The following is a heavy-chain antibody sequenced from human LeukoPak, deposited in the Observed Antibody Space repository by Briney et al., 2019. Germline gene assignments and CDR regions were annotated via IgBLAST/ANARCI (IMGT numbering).Heavy chain of an antibody. D-gene: IGHD4-11*01. V-gene: IGHV4-39*01. CDR3: ARTTVTTPFDY. J-gene: IGHJ4*02. CDR1: GGSTSSSSYY. Sequence: SETLSLTCTVSGGSTSSSSYYWGWIRQPPGKGLEWIGSIYYSGSTYYNPSLKSRVTISVDTSKNQFSLKLSSVTAADTAVYYCARTTVTTPFDYWGQGTLVTVSS. CDR2: IYYSGST.